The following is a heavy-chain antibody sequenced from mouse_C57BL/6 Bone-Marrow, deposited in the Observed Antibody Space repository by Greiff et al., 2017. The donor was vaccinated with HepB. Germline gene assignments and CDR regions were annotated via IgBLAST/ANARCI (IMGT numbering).Heavy chain of an antibody. V-gene: IGHV3-8*01. Sequence: VQLKQSGPGLAKPSQTLSLTCSVTGYSITSVYWNWIRKFPGNKLEYMGYISYSGSTYYNPSLKSRISITRDTSKNQYYLQLNSVTTEDTATYYCARKAYYGSSRAMDYWGQGTSVTVSS. CDR1: GYSITSVY. D-gene: IGHD1-1*01. J-gene: IGHJ4*01. CDR3: ARKAYYGSSRAMDY. CDR2: ISYSGST.